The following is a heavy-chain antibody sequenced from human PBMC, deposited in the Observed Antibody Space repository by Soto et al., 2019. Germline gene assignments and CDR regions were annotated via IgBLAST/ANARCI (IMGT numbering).Heavy chain of an antibody. Sequence: QVQLQESGPGLAKPSETLSLTCTVSGGSVSSGSYHWSWIRQPPGKGLEWIGYIYYSGSTNYNPYLQRLLTISVDTSKNQFSLTLSSVAAAGKAVYYCARVLITMVRGVITNVYYGMEVWGQGTTVTVSS. J-gene: IGHJ6*02. CDR3: ARVLITMVRGVITNVYYGMEV. CDR1: GGSVSSGSYH. D-gene: IGHD3-10*01. CDR2: IYYSGST. V-gene: IGHV4-61*01.